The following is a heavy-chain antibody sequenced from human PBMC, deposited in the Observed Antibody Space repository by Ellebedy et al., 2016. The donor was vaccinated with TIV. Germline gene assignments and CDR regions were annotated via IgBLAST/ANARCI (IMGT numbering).Heavy chain of an antibody. V-gene: IGHV3-7*01. CDR1: GFTFSSYS. Sequence: GGSLRLSCAASGFTFSSYSMNWVRQAPGKGLEWVANIKQDGSEKYYVDSVKGRFTISRDNAKNSLYLQMNSLRAEDTAVYYCARDGGRAAAHNSWGQGTLVTVSS. J-gene: IGHJ4*02. D-gene: IGHD6-13*01. CDR2: IKQDGSEK. CDR3: ARDGGRAAAHNS.